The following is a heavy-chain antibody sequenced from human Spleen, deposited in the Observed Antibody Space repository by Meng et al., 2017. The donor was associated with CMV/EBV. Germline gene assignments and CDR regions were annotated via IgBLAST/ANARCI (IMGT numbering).Heavy chain of an antibody. V-gene: IGHV4-31*02. CDR1: GSISSGGYY. Sequence: GSISSGGYYWSWIRQHPGKGLEWIGYIYYSGSTYYNPSLKSRVTISVDTSKNQFSLKLSSVTAADTAVYYCAGAHPVWGSYRSFDYWGQGTLVTVSS. CDR3: AGAHPVWGSYRSFDY. D-gene: IGHD3-16*02. J-gene: IGHJ4*02. CDR2: IYYSGST.